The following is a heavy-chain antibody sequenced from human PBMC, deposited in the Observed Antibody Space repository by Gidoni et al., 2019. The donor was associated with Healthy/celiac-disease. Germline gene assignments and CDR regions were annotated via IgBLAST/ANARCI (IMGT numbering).Heavy chain of an antibody. D-gene: IGHD6-6*01. J-gene: IGHJ4*02. CDR1: GVTFSSYA. CDR3: AKVPPRDHVPDYFDY. V-gene: IGHV3-23*01. Sequence: EVQLLESGGGLVQPGGALRIYCAASGVTFSSYAMGWVRQAPGKGLGWVSAIGGSGGSTYYADSVKGRFTISRDNSKNTLYLQMNSLRAEDTAVHYCAKVPPRDHVPDYFDYWGQGTLVTVSS. CDR2: IGGSGGST.